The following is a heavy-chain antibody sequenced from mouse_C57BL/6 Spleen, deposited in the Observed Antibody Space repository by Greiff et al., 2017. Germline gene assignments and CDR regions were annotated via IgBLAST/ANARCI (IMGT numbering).Heavy chain of an antibody. V-gene: IGHV2-9-1*01. Sequence: VQVVESGPGLVAPSQSLSITCTVSGFSLTSYAISWVRQPPGKGLEWLGVIWTGGGTNYNSALKSRLSISKDNSKSQVFLKMNSLQTDDTARYYCARRGLYGYDGGWYFDVWGTGTTVTVSS. CDR3: ARRGLYGYDGGWYFDV. CDR1: GFSLTSYA. D-gene: IGHD2-2*01. CDR2: IWTGGGT. J-gene: IGHJ1*03.